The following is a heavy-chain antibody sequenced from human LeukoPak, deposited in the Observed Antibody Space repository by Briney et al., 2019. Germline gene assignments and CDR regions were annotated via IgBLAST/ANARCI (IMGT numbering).Heavy chain of an antibody. CDR1: GFTFSNYW. D-gene: IGHD2-8*02. CDR2: INGDGRSI. Sequence: PGGPLRLSCVVSGFTFSNYWMHWVRQAPGKGLVWVSRINGDGRSISYADSVKGRFTISRDNAKNTVYLQMNSLRAEDTALYYCARDQLYCTGGYCYFDSWGQGTLVTVSS. CDR3: ARDQLYCTGGYCYFDS. J-gene: IGHJ4*02. V-gene: IGHV3-74*01.